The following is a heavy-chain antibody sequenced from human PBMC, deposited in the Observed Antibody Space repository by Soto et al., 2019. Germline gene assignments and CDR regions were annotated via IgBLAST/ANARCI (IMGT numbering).Heavy chain of an antibody. CDR2: INPNSGGT. CDR1: GYTFTGYY. Sequence: ASVKVSCKASGYTFTGYYMHWVRQAPGQGLEWMGWINPNSGGTNYAQKFQGWVTMTRDTPISTAYMELSRLRSDDTAVYYCARESAVVSKPGMRGHYGMDVWGQGTTVTVSS. D-gene: IGHD2-8*01. V-gene: IGHV1-2*04. J-gene: IGHJ6*02. CDR3: ARESAVVSKPGMRGHYGMDV.